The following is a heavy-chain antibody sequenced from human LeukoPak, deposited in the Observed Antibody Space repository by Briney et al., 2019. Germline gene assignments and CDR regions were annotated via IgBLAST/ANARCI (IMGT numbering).Heavy chain of an antibody. Sequence: GGSLRLSCAASGFTFSDYYMSWIRQAPGKGLEWVSYISSSGSTIYYADSMKGRFTISRDNAKNSLYLQMNSLRAEDTAVYYCARVFRYYDSSGYYSYYYYYYMDVWGKGTTVTVSS. CDR2: ISSSGSTI. V-gene: IGHV3-11*04. CDR3: ARVFRYYDSSGYYSYYYYYYMDV. D-gene: IGHD3-22*01. J-gene: IGHJ6*03. CDR1: GFTFSDYY.